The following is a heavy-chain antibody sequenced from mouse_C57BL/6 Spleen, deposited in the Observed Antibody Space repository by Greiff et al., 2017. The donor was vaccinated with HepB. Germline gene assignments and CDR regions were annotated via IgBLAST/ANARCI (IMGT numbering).Heavy chain of an antibody. D-gene: IGHD1-1*01. CDR2: IDPEDGET. CDR1: GFNIKDYY. V-gene: IGHV14-2*01. Sequence: EVQVVESGAELVKPGASVKLSCTASGFNIKDYYMHWVKQRTEQGLEWIGRIDPEDGETKYAPKFQGKATITADTSSNTAYLQLSSLTSEDTAVYYCATYYGSSYWFAYWGQGTLVTVSA. J-gene: IGHJ3*01. CDR3: ATYYGSSYWFAY.